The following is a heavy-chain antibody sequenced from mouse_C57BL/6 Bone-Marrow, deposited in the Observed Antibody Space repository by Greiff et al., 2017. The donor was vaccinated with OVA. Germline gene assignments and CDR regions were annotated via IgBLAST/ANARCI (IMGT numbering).Heavy chain of an antibody. CDR3: ARRSYTDCFDY. CDR2: IDPNSGGT. Sequence: QVHVKQPGAELVKPGASVKLSCKASGYTFTSYWMHWVKQRPGRGLEWIGRIDPNSGGTKYNEKFKSKATMTVDKSSRTAYMQLSSLTAEYSAVYYCARRSYTDCFDYWGQGTPLTGSS. V-gene: IGHV1-72*01. CDR1: GYTFTSYW. D-gene: IGHD2-12*01. J-gene: IGHJ2*01.